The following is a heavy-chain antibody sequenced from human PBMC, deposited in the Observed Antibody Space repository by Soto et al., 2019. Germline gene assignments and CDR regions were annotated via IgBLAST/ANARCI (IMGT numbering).Heavy chain of an antibody. J-gene: IGHJ5*02. Sequence: SETLSLTCAVSGYSISSGYYWGWLRQPPGKGLEWIGSIYYSGSTYYNPSLKSRVTISVDTSKNQFSLKLSSVTAADTAVYYCARELRNWFDPWGQGTLVTVSS. CDR2: IYYSGST. CDR1: GYSISSGYY. D-gene: IGHD4-17*01. V-gene: IGHV4-38-2*02. CDR3: ARELRNWFDP.